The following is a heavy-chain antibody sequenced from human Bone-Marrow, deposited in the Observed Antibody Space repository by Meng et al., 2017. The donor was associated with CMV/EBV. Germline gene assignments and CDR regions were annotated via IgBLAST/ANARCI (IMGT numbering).Heavy chain of an antibody. CDR3: ARVLAFGSSGYYRPDAFDI. D-gene: IGHD3-22*01. Sequence: ASVKVSCKASGYTFTGYYMHWVRQAPGQGLEWMGIINPSGGSTSYAQKFQGRVTMTRDTSTSTVYMELNSLRSEDTAVYYCARVLAFGSSGYYRPDAFDIWGQGTMVSVSS. V-gene: IGHV1-46*01. J-gene: IGHJ3*02. CDR2: INPSGGST. CDR1: GYTFTGYY.